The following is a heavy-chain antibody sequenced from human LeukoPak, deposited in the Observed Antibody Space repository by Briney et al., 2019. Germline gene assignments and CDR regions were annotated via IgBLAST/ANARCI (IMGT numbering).Heavy chain of an antibody. CDR1: GYTFTGYY. CDR2: INPGTSGT. CDR3: ARREVATINYFDF. V-gene: IGHV1-2*02. J-gene: IGHJ4*02. D-gene: IGHD5-24*01. Sequence: ASVKVSCKASGYTFTGYYIHCVRQAPGQGLEWMGWINPGTSGTIYSQKFQGRVTMTRDTSISTAYMELSSLISDDTAVYYCARREVATINYFDFWGQGTLVTVSS.